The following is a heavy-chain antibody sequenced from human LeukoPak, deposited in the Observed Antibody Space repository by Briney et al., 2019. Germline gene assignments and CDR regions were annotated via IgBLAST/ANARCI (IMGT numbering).Heavy chain of an antibody. V-gene: IGHV3-30*02. CDR3: AKAAGRYSSGWDFDY. CDR1: GFTFSSYG. Sequence: GGSLRLSCAASGFTFSSYGMHWVRQAPGKGPEWVAFIRYDGSNKYYADSVKGRFTISRDNSKNTLYLQMNSLRAEDTAVYYCAKAAGRYSSGWDFDYWGQGTLVTVSS. J-gene: IGHJ4*02. CDR2: IRYDGSNK. D-gene: IGHD6-19*01.